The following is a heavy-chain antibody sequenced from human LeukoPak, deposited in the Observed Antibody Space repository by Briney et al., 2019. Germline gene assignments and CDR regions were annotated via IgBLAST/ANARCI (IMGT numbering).Heavy chain of an antibody. CDR3: ARMEQQLGVWFDP. V-gene: IGHV4-61*02. J-gene: IGHJ5*02. CDR2: IYTSGST. CDR1: GGSISSGSYY. D-gene: IGHD6-13*01. Sequence: SETLSLTCTVSGGSISSGSYYWSWIRQPAGKGLEWIGRIYTSGSTNYNPSLKSRVTISLDTSKNQFSLKLSSVTAADTAVYYCARMEQQLGVWFDPWGQGTLVTVSS.